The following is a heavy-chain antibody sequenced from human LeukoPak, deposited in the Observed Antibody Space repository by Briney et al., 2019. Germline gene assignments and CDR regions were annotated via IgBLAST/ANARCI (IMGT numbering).Heavy chain of an antibody. Sequence: GGSLRLSCAASRFTFSNYAMHWVRQAPGKGLEWVAVISYDGSNKYYADSVKGRFTISRDNSKNTLYLQMNSLRAEDTAVYYCARDRTYCSGGSCYDLFDYWGQGTLVTVSS. CDR3: ARDRTYCSGGSCYDLFDY. J-gene: IGHJ4*02. D-gene: IGHD2-15*01. CDR1: RFTFSNYA. V-gene: IGHV3-30-3*01. CDR2: ISYDGSNK.